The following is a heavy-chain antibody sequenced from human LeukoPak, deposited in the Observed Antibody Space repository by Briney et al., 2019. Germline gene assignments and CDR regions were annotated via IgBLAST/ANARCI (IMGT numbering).Heavy chain of an antibody. J-gene: IGHJ6*02. CDR1: GFTFSSYG. CDR3: ARDRRFSLLWFGGNYYGMDV. D-gene: IGHD3-10*01. CDR2: IWYDGSNK. Sequence: PGRSLRLSCAASGFTFSSYGMNWVRQAPGKGLEWVAVIWYDGSNKYYADSVKGRFTISRDNSKNTLYLQMNSLRAEDTAVYYCARDRRFSLLWFGGNYYGMDVWGQGTTVTVSS. V-gene: IGHV3-33*01.